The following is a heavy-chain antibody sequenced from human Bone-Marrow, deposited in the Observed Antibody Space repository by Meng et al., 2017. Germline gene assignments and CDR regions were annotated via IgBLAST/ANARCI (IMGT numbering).Heavy chain of an antibody. D-gene: IGHD3-22*01. Sequence: GGSLRLSCAASGFTFSNYGIHWVRQAPGKGLEWVAVIWYDGSNKYYADSVKGRFTISRDNSKNTLYLQMNSLKTEDTGVYYCQWLSTHPPDQWGQGTLVTVSS. CDR2: IWYDGSNK. J-gene: IGHJ4*01. CDR3: QWLSTHPPDQ. V-gene: IGHV3-33*01. CDR1: GFTFSNYG.